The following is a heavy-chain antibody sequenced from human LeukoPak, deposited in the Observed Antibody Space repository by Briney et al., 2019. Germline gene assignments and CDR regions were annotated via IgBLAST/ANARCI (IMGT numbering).Heavy chain of an antibody. CDR1: GGSISSYY. J-gene: IGHJ2*01. Sequence: PSETLSLTCTVSGGSISSYYWSWIRQPAGKGLEWIGRFYTNGRTNYNPSLKSRVTMSVDTSKNQFSLKLSSVTAADTAVYYCANSGGYYWYFDLWGRGTLVTVSS. V-gene: IGHV4-4*07. D-gene: IGHD3-16*01. CDR2: FYTNGRT. CDR3: ANSGGYYWYFDL.